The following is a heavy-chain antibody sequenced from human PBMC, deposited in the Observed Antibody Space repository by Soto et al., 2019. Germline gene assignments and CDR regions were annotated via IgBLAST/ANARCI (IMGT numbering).Heavy chain of an antibody. J-gene: IGHJ4*02. CDR2: ISAYNGNI. D-gene: IGHD3-16*01. V-gene: IGHV1-18*01. Sequence: ASVKVSCKTSGYTFTSYGISWVRQAPGQGLEWMGWISAYNGNIKYAQKLQGRVTMTTDTSTSTAYMELRSLRSDDTAVYYCARWLREKYYFDYWGQGTLVTAPQ. CDR3: ARWLREKYYFDY. CDR1: GYTFTSYG.